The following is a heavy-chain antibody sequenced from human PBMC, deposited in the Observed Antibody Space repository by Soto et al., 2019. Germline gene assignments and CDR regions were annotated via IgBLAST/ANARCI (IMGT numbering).Heavy chain of an antibody. J-gene: IGHJ2*01. CDR3: ARQQHGGIAAAGTWYFDL. V-gene: IGHV4-39*01. CDR1: GGSISSSSYY. CDR2: IYYSGST. Sequence: SETLSLTCTVSGGSISSSSYYWGWIRQPPGKGLEWIGSIYYSGSTYYNPSLKSRVTISVDTSKNQFSLKLSSVTAADTAVYYCARQQHGGIAAAGTWYFDLWGRGTLVTVSS. D-gene: IGHD6-13*01.